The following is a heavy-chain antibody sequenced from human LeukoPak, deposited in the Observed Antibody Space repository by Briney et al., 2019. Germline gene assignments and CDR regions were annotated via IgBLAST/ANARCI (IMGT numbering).Heavy chain of an antibody. Sequence: GGSLRLSCAASEFTFSSYAMQWVRQAPGKGLEWVSGITVSGGTTYYTDSVKGGFTISRDNSKNTLYLQMNSLRAEDTAVYYCAKYLTARGPPYALDVWGQGTPVTVSS. J-gene: IGHJ6*02. CDR3: AKYLTARGPPYALDV. CDR1: EFTFSSYA. V-gene: IGHV3-23*01. CDR2: ITVSGGTT. D-gene: IGHD1-14*01.